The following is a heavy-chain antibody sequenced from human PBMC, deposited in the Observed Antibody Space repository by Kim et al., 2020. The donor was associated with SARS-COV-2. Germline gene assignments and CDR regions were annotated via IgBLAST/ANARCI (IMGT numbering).Heavy chain of an antibody. V-gene: IGHV4-31*02. D-gene: IGHD3-10*01. Sequence: PALKGRVTISVDTSKNQFSLKLSSVTAADTAVYYCARDYGSGSSGIWFDPWGQGTLVTVSS. CDR3: ARDYGSGSSGIWFDP. J-gene: IGHJ5*02.